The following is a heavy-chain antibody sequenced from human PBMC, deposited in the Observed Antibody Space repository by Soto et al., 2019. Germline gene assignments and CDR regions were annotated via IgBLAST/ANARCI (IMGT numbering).Heavy chain of an antibody. CDR3: ATDVFSGSGWWHLHS. V-gene: IGHV1-24*01. CDR2: FDPEDGET. CDR1: GYTLTELS. Sequence: GASVKVSCKVSGYTLTELSMHWVRQAPGKGLEWMGGFDPEDGETIYAQKFQGRVTMTEDTSTDTAYMELSSLRSEDTAVYYCATDVFSGSGWWHLHSLGQGTLVTVSS. D-gene: IGHD6-19*01. J-gene: IGHJ4*02.